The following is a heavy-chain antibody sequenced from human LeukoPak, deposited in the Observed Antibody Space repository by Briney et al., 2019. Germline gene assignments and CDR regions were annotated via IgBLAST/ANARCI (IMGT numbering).Heavy chain of an antibody. J-gene: IGHJ6*03. CDR1: GGSISSGSYY. V-gene: IGHV4-61*02. CDR3: ARGVTVTIIYYYYYMDV. Sequence: SQTLSLTCTVSGGSISSGSYYWSWIRQPAGKGLEWIGRIYTSGSTNYNPSLKSRVTISVDTSKNQFSLKLSSVTAADTAVYYCARGVTVTIIYYYYYMDVWGKGTTVTVS. D-gene: IGHD4-17*01. CDR2: IYTSGST.